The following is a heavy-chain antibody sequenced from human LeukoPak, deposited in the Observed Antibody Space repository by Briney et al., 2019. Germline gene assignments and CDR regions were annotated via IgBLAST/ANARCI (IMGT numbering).Heavy chain of an antibody. CDR3: ARDVCSSTSCWFDP. D-gene: IGHD2-2*01. J-gene: IGHJ5*02. CDR1: GGTFSSYA. Sequence: SVKVSFKASGGTFSSYAISWVRQAPGQGIEWMGGIIPIFGTANYAQKFQGRVTITADKSTSTAYMELSSLRSEDTAVYYCARDVCSSTSCWFDPWGQGTLVTVSS. CDR2: IIPIFGTA. V-gene: IGHV1-69*06.